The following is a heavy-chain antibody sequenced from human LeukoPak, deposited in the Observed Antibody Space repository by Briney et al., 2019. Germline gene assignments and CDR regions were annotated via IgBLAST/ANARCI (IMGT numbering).Heavy chain of an antibody. CDR1: GFAFTSYV. CDR2: ISVSGDET. CDR3: AKHRSGSYYEAFDY. D-gene: IGHD3-10*01. J-gene: IGHJ4*02. Sequence: GGSLRLSCAASGFAFTSYVMSWVRQAPGKGLEWVTGISVSGDETYYADSVKGRFTISRDNTKNTLYLQVNSLRAGDTAVYYCAKHRSGSYYEAFDYWGRGTLVTVSS. V-gene: IGHV3-23*01.